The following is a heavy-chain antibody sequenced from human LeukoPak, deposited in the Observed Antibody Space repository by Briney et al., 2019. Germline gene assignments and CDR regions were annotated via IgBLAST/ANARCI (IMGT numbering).Heavy chain of an antibody. J-gene: IGHJ4*02. CDR3: ARAAPGGGSGLGGY. Sequence: PGGSLRLSCAASGFTFSSYSMNWVRQAPGKGLEWVSYISSSSSTIYYADSVKGRFTISRDNAKNSLYPQMNSLRAEDTAVYYCARAAPGGGSGLGGYWGQGTLVTVSS. CDR1: GFTFSSYS. D-gene: IGHD3-22*01. V-gene: IGHV3-48*01. CDR2: ISSSSSTI.